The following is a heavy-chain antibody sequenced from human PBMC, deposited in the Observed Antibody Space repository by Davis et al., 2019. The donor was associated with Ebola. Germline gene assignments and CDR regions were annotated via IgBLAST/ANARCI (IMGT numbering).Heavy chain of an antibody. J-gene: IGHJ4*02. Sequence: ASVKVSCMASGYTFTSYAMHWVRQAPGQGLEWMGWISAYNGNTNYAQKLQGRVTMTTDTSTSTAYMELRSLRSDDTAVYYCARGATIMGYYFDYWGQGTLVTVSS. CDR3: ARGATIMGYYFDY. CDR1: GYTFTSYA. D-gene: IGHD5-12*01. V-gene: IGHV1-18*01. CDR2: ISAYNGNT.